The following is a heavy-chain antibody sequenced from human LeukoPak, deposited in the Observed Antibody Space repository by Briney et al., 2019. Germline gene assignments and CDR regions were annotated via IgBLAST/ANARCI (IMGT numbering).Heavy chain of an antibody. D-gene: IGHD3-10*01. Sequence: PSETLSLTCTVSGGSISSYYWSWSRQPPGKGLEWIGYIYYSGSSGSTNYSPSLKGRGTISVDTSKNQFSLKLSSVTAADTAVYYCARVGGVRGAHHIWGQGTMVTVSS. CDR2: IYYSGSSGST. CDR3: ARVGGVRGAHHI. J-gene: IGHJ3*02. V-gene: IGHV4-59*01. CDR1: GGSISSYY.